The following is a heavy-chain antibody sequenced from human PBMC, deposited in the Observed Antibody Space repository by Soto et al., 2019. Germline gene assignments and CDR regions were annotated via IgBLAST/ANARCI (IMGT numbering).Heavy chain of an antibody. CDR2: INHDGSN. CDR1: GGSVSDYS. Sequence: TSETLSLTCVVYGGSVSDYSWTWIRQPPGKGLEWIGEINHDGSNNYSPSLKSRVTISIDTSKNQFFLRLSSVTAADTALYYCARMRTDGSGSYFLMFDPWGQGTLVTVSS. D-gene: IGHD3-10*01. CDR3: ARMRTDGSGSYFLMFDP. V-gene: IGHV4-34*01. J-gene: IGHJ5*02.